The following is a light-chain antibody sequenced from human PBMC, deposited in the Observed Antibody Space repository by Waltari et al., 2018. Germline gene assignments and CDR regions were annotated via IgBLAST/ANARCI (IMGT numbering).Light chain of an antibody. CDR3: QAWDNFTVA. CDR2: QDT. V-gene: IGLV3-1*01. CDR1: ELGDKY. Sequence: SYELTQPPSVSVSPGQTASISCSGDELGDKYACWYRQKPGQSPVLVLYQDTKRPSGIPARFSGSNSGITATLPIRGTQPVDEADYYCQAWDNFTVAFGGGTKLSVL. J-gene: IGLJ2*01.